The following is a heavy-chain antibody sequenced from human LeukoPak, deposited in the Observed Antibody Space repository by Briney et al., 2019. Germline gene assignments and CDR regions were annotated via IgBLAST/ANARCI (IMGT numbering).Heavy chain of an antibody. V-gene: IGHV3-30*04. CDR3: ARDGLNYGDPIDY. CDR2: ISYDGSNK. Sequence: GGSLRLSCSASGFTFSSYAMHWVRQAPGKGLEWVAVISYDGSNKYYADSVKGRFSISRDNSKNTLYLQMNSLRAEDTAVYYCARDGLNYGDPIDYWGQGTLGTVSP. J-gene: IGHJ4*02. D-gene: IGHD4-17*01. CDR1: GFTFSSYA.